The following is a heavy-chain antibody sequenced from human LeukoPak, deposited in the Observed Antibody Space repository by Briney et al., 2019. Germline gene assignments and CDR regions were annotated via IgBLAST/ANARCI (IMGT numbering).Heavy chain of an antibody. CDR2: IRGSGGST. Sequence: LPGGSLRLSCAASGFTFSSYAMSWVRQAPGKGLEWVSAIRGSGGSTYYADSVKGRFTISRDNSKNTLYLQMNSLRAEDTAVYYCAKDLMYYYDSSGSPHDYWGQGTLVTVSS. V-gene: IGHV3-23*01. CDR3: AKDLMYYYDSSGSPHDY. J-gene: IGHJ4*02. D-gene: IGHD3-22*01. CDR1: GFTFSSYA.